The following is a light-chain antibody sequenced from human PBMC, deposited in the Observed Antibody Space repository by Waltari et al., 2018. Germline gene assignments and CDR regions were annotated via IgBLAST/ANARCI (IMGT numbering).Light chain of an antibody. CDR1: QSIASY. Sequence: DIQMTQSTSSLSASVGDRVTITCRASQSIASYLNWYQQKPGKAPKLLIYAASTLQSGVPSRFSGSGSGTDFTLTISTLQPEDFATYYCQQSYSPLLYTFGQGTKVEIK. J-gene: IGKJ2*01. V-gene: IGKV1-39*01. CDR2: AAS. CDR3: QQSYSPLLYT.